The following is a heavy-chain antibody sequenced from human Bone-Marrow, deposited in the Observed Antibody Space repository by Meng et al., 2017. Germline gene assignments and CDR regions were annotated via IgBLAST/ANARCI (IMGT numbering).Heavy chain of an antibody. CDR3: VRDNYGPDY. V-gene: IGHV3-74*01. CDR1: GFTFSSYW. Sequence: EVQLVESGGGLVQPGGSLRLSCAASGFTFSSYWMHWVRQAPGKGLVWVSRINSDGSTTNYADSVKGQFTISRDNAKNTLDLQMNSLRLDDTAVYYCVRDNYGPDYWGQGTLVTVSS. J-gene: IGHJ4*02. CDR2: INSDGSTT. D-gene: IGHD3-10*01.